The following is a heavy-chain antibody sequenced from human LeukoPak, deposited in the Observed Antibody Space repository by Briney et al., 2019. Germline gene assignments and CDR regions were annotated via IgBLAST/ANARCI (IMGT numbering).Heavy chain of an antibody. Sequence: GASVKVSCKASGYTFTVYYMHWVRQAPGQGLEWMGWINPSSGGTNYAQKFQGRVTMTRDTSISTAYMELSRLRSDDTAVYYCARDVGEYCSSVSCYASDYWGQGTLVTVSS. D-gene: IGHD2-2*01. CDR2: INPSSGGT. J-gene: IGHJ4*02. CDR1: GYTFTVYY. V-gene: IGHV1-2*02. CDR3: ARDVGEYCSSVSCYASDY.